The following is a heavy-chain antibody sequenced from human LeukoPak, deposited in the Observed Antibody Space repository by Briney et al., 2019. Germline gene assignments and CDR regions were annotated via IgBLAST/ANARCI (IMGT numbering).Heavy chain of an antibody. CDR2: MNPNSGNT. D-gene: IGHD6-6*01. J-gene: IGHJ5*02. CDR1: GYTFTSYD. CDR3: ARGIAARHNWFDP. V-gene: IGHV1-8*03. Sequence: ASVKVSCKASGYTFTSYDINWVRQATGQGLEWMGWMNPNSGNTGYAQKFQGRVTITRNTSISTAYMELSSLRPEDTAVYYCARGIAARHNWFDPWGQGTLVTVSS.